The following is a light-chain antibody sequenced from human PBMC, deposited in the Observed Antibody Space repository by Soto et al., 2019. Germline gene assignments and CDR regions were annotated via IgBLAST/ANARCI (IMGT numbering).Light chain of an antibody. V-gene: IGLV2-14*01. J-gene: IGLJ2*01. CDR2: EVT. CDR3: SSYTSGSTLVV. Sequence: QSALTQPASVSGSPGQSITISCTGSSSDVGAYNYVSWYQQHPGKAPRLMIYEVTNRPSGVSNRFSGSKSGNTASLTISGLRAGDEAGYYCSSYTSGSTLVVFGGGTKLTVL. CDR1: SSDVGAYNY.